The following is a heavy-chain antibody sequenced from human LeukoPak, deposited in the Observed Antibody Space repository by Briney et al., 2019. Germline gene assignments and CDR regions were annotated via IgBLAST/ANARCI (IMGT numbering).Heavy chain of an antibody. D-gene: IGHD3-10*01. Sequence: SETLSLTCTVSGGSISSSSYYWGWIRQPPGKGLEWIGSIYYSGSTYYNPSLKSRVTISVDTSKNQFSLKLSSMTAADTAVYYCARLRFGEDYWGQGTLVTVSS. V-gene: IGHV4-39*01. CDR2: IYYSGST. CDR1: GGSISSSSYY. CDR3: ARLRFGEDY. J-gene: IGHJ4*02.